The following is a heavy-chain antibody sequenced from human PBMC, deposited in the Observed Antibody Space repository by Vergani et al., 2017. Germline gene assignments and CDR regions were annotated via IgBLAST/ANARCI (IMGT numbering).Heavy chain of an antibody. CDR2: ISYDGSNK. J-gene: IGHJ4*02. V-gene: IGHV3-30*03. CDR1: GFTFSSYG. D-gene: IGHD3-22*01. Sequence: QVQLVEPGGGVVQPGRPLRLSCAASGFTFSSYGMHWVRQAPGKGLEWVAVISYDGSNKYYADSVKGRFTISRDNSKNTLYVQMNSLKAEDTAVYYCSSVVKGGWGYWGQGTLVTVSS. CDR3: SSVVKGGWGY.